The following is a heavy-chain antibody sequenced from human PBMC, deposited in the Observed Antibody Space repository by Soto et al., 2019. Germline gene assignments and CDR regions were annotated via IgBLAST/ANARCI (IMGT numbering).Heavy chain of an antibody. CDR3: ARTYYDFWSGYYTPYYYYYGMDV. CDR2: IWYDGSNK. CDR1: GFTFSSYG. J-gene: IGHJ6*02. D-gene: IGHD3-3*01. V-gene: IGHV3-33*01. Sequence: HPGGSLRLSCAASGFTFSSYGMHWVRQAPGKGLEWVAVIWYDGSNKYYADSVKGRFTISRDNSKNTLYLQMNSLRAEDTAVYYCARTYYDFWSGYYTPYYYYYGMDVWGQGTTVTVSS.